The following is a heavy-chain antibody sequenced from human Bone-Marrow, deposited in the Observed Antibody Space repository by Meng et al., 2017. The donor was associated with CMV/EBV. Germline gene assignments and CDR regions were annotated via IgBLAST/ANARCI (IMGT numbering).Heavy chain of an antibody. Sequence: PVKVSCKASGGTFSSYTISWVRQAPGQGLEWMGRIIPILGIANYAQKFQGRVTITADKSTSTDYMELSSLRSEDTAVYYCAVNYYGSGSYYQSPDYWGQGTLVTVSS. CDR3: AVNYYGSGSYYQSPDY. CDR2: IIPILGIA. V-gene: IGHV1-69*02. J-gene: IGHJ4*02. CDR1: GGTFSSYT. D-gene: IGHD3-10*01.